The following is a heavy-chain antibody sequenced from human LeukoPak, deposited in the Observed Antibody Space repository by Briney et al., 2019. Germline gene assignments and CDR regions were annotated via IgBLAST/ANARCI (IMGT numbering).Heavy chain of an antibody. D-gene: IGHD7-27*01. CDR3: ARQTGDIDNWFDP. CDR1: GGSISSSSYY. V-gene: IGHV4-39*01. CDR2: IYYSGST. J-gene: IGHJ5*02. Sequence: PSETLSLTCTVSGGSISSSSYYWGWIRQPPGKGLEWIGSIYYSGSTYYNPSLKSRLTISVDTSKNQFSLKLSSMTAADTAVYYCARQTGDIDNWFDPWGQGTLVTVSS.